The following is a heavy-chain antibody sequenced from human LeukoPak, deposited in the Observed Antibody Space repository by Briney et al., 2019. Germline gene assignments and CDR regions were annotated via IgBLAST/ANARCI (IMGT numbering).Heavy chain of an antibody. CDR1: GGSISSGDYY. D-gene: IGHD6-13*01. V-gene: IGHV4-30-4*02. CDR3: ARAASYSSSWYPLDAFDI. J-gene: IGHJ3*02. CDR2: IYYSGST. Sequence: SETLSLTCTVSGGSISSGDYYWSWIRQPPGKGLEWIGYIYYSGSTYYNPSLKSRVTISVDTSKNQFSLKLSSVTAADTAVYYCARAASYSSSWYPLDAFDIWGQGTMVTVSS.